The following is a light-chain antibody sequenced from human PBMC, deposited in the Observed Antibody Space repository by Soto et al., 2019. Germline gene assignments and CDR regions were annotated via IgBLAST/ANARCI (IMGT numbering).Light chain of an antibody. V-gene: IGKV3-11*01. CDR3: RPRSNFST. CDR1: PSVSSY. CDR2: DAS. J-gene: IGKJ5*01. Sequence: EIVVTQSPGTLSLSPGERATLSCRASPSVSSYLAWYKQKPGQAPSLLIYDASNRATGIPARFSGTGSGTALTLTIRSLEPEEFAVYYCRPRSNFSTFRQGTRLEIK.